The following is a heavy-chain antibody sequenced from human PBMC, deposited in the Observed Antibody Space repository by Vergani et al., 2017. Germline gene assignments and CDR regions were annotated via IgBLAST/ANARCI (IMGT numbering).Heavy chain of an antibody. V-gene: IGHV4-34*01. D-gene: IGHD2-2*01. CDR1: GGSFSGYY. J-gene: IGHJ6*03. CDR3: ARVPRGYQLLAYYYYYYMDV. CDR2: INHSGST. Sequence: QVQLQQWGAGLLKPSETLSLTFAVYGGSFSGYYWSWIRQPPGKGLEWIGEINHSGSTNYNPSLKSRVTISVDTSKNQFSLKLSSVTAADTAVYYCARVPRGYQLLAYYYYYYMDVWGKGTTVTVSS.